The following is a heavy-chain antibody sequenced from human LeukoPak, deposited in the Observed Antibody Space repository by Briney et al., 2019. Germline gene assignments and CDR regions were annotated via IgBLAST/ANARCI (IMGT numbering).Heavy chain of an antibody. CDR2: INQDGSKK. Sequence: QTGGSLRLSCAASGFSFSSDWMNWVHQAPGKGLEWVANINQDGSKKYYVDSVKGRFTISRDNAKNSLYLQMNSLRAEDTAVYYCARDPDILTGVAYDFWGQGTMVTVSS. V-gene: IGHV3-7*05. D-gene: IGHD3-9*01. CDR3: ARDPDILTGVAYDF. CDR1: GFSFSSDW. J-gene: IGHJ3*01.